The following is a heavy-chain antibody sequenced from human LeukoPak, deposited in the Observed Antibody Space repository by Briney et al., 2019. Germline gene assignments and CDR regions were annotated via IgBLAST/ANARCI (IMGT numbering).Heavy chain of an antibody. CDR2: MNQDGSAK. D-gene: IGHD3-16*01. CDR1: GFTFSDSW. Sequence: GGSLRLSCAVSGFTFSDSWMSWVRQAPGKGLEWVANMNQDGSAKGYVDSVKGRFTISRDNARNSLYLQMSSLRPEDTAVYYCATYTHWVAGDVWGQGTTVTVSS. CDR3: ATYTHWVAGDV. V-gene: IGHV3-7*01. J-gene: IGHJ6*02.